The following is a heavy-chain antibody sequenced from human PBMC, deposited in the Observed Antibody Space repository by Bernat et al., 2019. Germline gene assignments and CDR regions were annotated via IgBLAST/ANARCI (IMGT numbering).Heavy chain of an antibody. CDR1: GFTFSSYA. D-gene: IGHD4-17*01. CDR3: ARGGDYAYYFDY. J-gene: IGHJ4*02. V-gene: IGHV3-30-3*01. Sequence: QVQLVESGGGVVQPGRSLRLSCAASGFTFSSYAMHWVRQAPGKGLEWVAVISYDGSNKYYADSVKGRFTISRDNSENTLYLQMNSLRAEDTAVYYCARGGDYAYYFDYWGQGTLVTVSS. CDR2: ISYDGSNK.